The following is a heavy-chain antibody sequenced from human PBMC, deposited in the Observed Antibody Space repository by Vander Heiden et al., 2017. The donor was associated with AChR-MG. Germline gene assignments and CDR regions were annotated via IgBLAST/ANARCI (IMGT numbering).Heavy chain of an antibody. V-gene: IGHV1-18*01. CDR1: GYAFIKYG. Sequence: QAHMVQSGAELKKPGASVRVSCETSGYAFIKYGVNCVRQAPGQGLEWMGWISPYNDNINYAQKLQGRITLTTDTSTNTAYMELRSLGSDDTAVYYCGRLDLFNYGMDVWGQGTAVTVSS. J-gene: IGHJ6*02. D-gene: IGHD1-1*01. CDR2: ISPYNDNI. CDR3: GRLDLFNYGMDV.